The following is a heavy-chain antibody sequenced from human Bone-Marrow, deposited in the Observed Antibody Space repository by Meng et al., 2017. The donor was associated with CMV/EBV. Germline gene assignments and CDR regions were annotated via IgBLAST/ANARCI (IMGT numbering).Heavy chain of an antibody. Sequence: SETLSLTCAVSGGSFSSDYWWSWVRQTPGKGLQWLGELHDSGTTTYNPSLNSRVTYSLDKSKNEFSLKLTSVTVADTAVYYCARRVYSSSPPSLYAMDVWGQGTTVTAP. J-gene: IGHJ6*02. D-gene: IGHD6-13*01. CDR1: GGSFSSDYW. CDR2: LHDSGTT. CDR3: ARRVYSSSPPSLYAMDV. V-gene: IGHV4-4*02.